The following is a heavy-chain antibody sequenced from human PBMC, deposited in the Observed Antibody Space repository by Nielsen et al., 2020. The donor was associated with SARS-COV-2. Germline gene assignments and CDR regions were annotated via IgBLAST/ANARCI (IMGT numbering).Heavy chain of an antibody. CDR1: GGSISSSSYY. J-gene: IGHJ4*02. CDR3: ARRAGKSVWYSWDY. CDR2: IYSSGTT. V-gene: IGHV4-61*05. D-gene: IGHD2-21*02. Sequence: SETLSLTCTVSGGSISSSSYYWGWIRHPPGKGLEWIGYIYSSGTTSYNPSLKSRVTISVDTSKNQFSLKPNSVTAADTAVYYCARRAGKSVWYSWDYWGQGTLVTVSS.